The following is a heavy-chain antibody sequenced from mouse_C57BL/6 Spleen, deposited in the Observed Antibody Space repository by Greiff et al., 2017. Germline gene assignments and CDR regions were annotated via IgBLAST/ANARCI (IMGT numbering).Heavy chain of an antibody. CDR1: GYTFTDYY. J-gene: IGHJ4*01. D-gene: IGHD2-2*01. CDR2: INPNNGGT. CDR3: ARSGYGGAMDY. Sequence: VQLQQSGPELVKPGASVKISCKASGYTFTDYYMNWVKQSHGKSLEWIGDINPNNGGTSYNQKFKGKATLTVDKSSSTAYTELRSLTSEDSAVYYCARSGYGGAMDYWGQGTSVTVSS. V-gene: IGHV1-26*01.